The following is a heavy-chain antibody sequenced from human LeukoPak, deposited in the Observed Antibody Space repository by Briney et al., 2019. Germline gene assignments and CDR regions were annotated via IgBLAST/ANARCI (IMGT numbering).Heavy chain of an antibody. J-gene: IGHJ4*02. Sequence: GGSLRLSCAASGFTFSSYSMNWVRQAPGKGLEWVSSISSSSSYIYYADSVKGRFTISRDNAKNSLYLQMNSLRAEDTAVYYCARDLATEYSSPSTPGEIDYWGQGTLVTVSS. CDR1: GFTFSSYS. CDR3: ARDLATEYSSPSTPGEIDY. V-gene: IGHV3-21*01. D-gene: IGHD6-6*01. CDR2: ISSSSSYI.